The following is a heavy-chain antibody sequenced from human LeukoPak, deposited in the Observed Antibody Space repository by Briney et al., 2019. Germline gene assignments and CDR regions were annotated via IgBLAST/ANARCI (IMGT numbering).Heavy chain of an antibody. Sequence: SETLSLTCAVYGESFSGYYWSWLRQPPGGGGEWIGEINHSGSTNYNPSLKSRVTISVDTSKNQFSLKLSPVTAADTAVYYCARDTPPTRFDYWGQGTLVTVSS. V-gene: IGHV4-34*01. CDR3: ARDTPPTRFDY. CDR2: INHSGST. J-gene: IGHJ4*02. CDR1: GESFSGYY.